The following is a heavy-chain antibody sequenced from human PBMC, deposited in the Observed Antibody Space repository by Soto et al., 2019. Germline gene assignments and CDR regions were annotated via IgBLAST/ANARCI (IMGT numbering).Heavy chain of an antibody. Sequence: SETLSLTCAVYGGSFSCYYWSWISQPPGKGLEWSGEINHSGSTNYKPSLKSRVTISVDTSKNQFSLKLSSVTAADTAVYYCARDPIQLRGVGRTRRYAFDIWGQGTMVTVSS. D-gene: IGHD5-18*01. J-gene: IGHJ3*02. CDR3: ARDPIQLRGVGRTRRYAFDI. CDR1: GGSFSCYY. V-gene: IGHV4-34*01. CDR2: INHSGST.